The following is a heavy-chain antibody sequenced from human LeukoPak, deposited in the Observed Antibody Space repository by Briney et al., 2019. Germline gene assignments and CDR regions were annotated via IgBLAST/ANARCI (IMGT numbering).Heavy chain of an antibody. Sequence: GGSLRLSCAASGFTFSSYAMSWVRQAPGKGLEWVSATSGSGVSTYYADSVKGRFTISRDNSKNTLYLQMNSLRAEDTAIYYCGEQLVPKIRGQGTLVTVSS. CDR3: GEQLVPKI. CDR1: GFTFSSYA. J-gene: IGHJ4*02. CDR2: TSGSGVST. V-gene: IGHV3-23*01. D-gene: IGHD6-13*01.